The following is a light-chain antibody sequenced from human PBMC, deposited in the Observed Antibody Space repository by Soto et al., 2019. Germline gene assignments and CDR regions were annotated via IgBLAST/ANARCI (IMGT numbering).Light chain of an antibody. CDR2: KAS. V-gene: IGKV1-5*03. Sequence: DIQMTQSPSTLSGSVGDRVTITCRASQAISSWLAWYQQKPGKAPKLLIYKASSLESGVPSRFSGSGSGTEFTLTISSLQSEDFAVYYCQQYNNWLRGTFGQGTKVDIK. J-gene: IGKJ1*01. CDR3: QQYNNWLRGT. CDR1: QAISSW.